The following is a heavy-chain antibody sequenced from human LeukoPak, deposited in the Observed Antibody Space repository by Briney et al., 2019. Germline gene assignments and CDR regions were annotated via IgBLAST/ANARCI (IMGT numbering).Heavy chain of an antibody. Sequence: SETLSLTCTVSGYSISSGYYWSWIRQPPGKGLEWIGEINHSGSTNYNPSLKSRVTISVDTSKNQFSLKLSSVTAADTAVYYCARGARRYSGSYYRYWGQGTLVTVSS. CDR2: INHSGST. J-gene: IGHJ4*02. V-gene: IGHV4-38-2*02. CDR1: GYSISSGYY. CDR3: ARGARRYSGSYYRY. D-gene: IGHD1-26*01.